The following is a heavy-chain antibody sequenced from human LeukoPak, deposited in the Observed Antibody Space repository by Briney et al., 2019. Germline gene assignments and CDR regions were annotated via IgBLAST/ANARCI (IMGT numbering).Heavy chain of an antibody. CDR3: TTAPPGRGWELLDY. CDR1: GFTFNYAW. J-gene: IGHJ4*02. CDR2: IKSKTDGGTT. Sequence: KPGGSLRLSCAASGFTFNYAWMSWVRQAPGKGLEWVGRIKSKTDGGTTDYAAPVKGRFTISRDDSKTTLFLQMDSLKTEDTAVYYCTTAPPGRGWELLDYWGQGTLVTVTS. D-gene: IGHD1-26*01. V-gene: IGHV3-15*01.